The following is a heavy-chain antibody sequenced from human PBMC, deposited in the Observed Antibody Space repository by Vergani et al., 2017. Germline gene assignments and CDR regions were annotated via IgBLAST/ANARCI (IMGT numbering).Heavy chain of an antibody. V-gene: IGHV3-48*01. CDR2: VSTGTKSQ. Sequence: QLVESGGGWVQPGGSLRLSCVVSGFDFSSSIMNWVRQAPGKGLEWVSYVSTGTKSQSYAESVKGRFTMSRDSAKTSLYLQMDSLRAEDTAVYYCAKKYSRTSGRAFYFWGQGTKVTVSS. D-gene: IGHD6-6*01. J-gene: IGHJ3*01. CDR1: GFDFSSSI. CDR3: AKKYSRTSGRAFYF.